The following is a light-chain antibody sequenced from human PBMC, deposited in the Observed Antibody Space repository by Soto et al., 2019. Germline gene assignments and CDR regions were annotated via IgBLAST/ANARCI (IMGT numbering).Light chain of an antibody. V-gene: IGKV1-33*01. J-gene: IGKJ4*01. CDR2: DAS. CDR3: QQYDNLPLT. Sequence: DIQMTHSPSSLSASVGDRFTIPCQPSQDISNYLNWYQQKPGKAPKLLIYDASNLETGVPSRFSGSGSGTDFTFTISSLQPEDIATYYCQQYDNLPLTFGGGTKVDIK. CDR1: QDISNY.